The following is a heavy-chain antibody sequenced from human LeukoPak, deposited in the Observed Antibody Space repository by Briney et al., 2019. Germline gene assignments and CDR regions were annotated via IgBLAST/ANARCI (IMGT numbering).Heavy chain of an antibody. CDR2: IYYSGST. CDR1: GGSISSGDYY. V-gene: IGHV4-30-4*01. J-gene: IGHJ4*02. D-gene: IGHD2-15*01. Sequence: SQTLSLTCTVYGGSISSGDYYWGWIRQPPGKGLEWIGYIYYSGSTYYNPSLKSRVTISVDTSKNQFSLKLSSVTAADTAVYYCARSVNIVVEYYFDYWGQGTLVTVSS. CDR3: ARSVNIVVEYYFDY.